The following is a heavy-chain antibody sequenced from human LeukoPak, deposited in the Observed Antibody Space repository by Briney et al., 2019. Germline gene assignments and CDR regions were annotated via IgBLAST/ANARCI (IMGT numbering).Heavy chain of an antibody. CDR3: AKDLFGYSYGFNYYYYMDV. CDR2: ISGSGGVT. J-gene: IGHJ6*03. Sequence: PGGSLRLSCAASGFTFSDYVMTWVRQAPGKGLEWVSAISGSGGVTYYADSVKGRFTVSRDNSKSTVLLQMNSLRADDTAVYYCAKDLFGYSYGFNYYYYMDVWGKGTTVTVSS. D-gene: IGHD5-18*01. V-gene: IGHV3-23*01. CDR1: GFTFSDYV.